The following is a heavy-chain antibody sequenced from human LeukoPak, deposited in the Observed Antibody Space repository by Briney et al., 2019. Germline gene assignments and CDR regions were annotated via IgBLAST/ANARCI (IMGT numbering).Heavy chain of an antibody. CDR3: ARRMVRGVIRRPFDY. CDR2: INHSGST. J-gene: IGHJ4*02. Sequence: SETLSLTCAVYGGSFSGYYWSWIRQPPGKGLEWIGEINHSGSTNYNPSLKSRVTISVDTSKNQFSLKLSSVTAADTAVYYCARRMVRGVIRRPFDYWGQGTLVTVSS. CDR1: GGSFSGYY. D-gene: IGHD3-10*01. V-gene: IGHV4-34*01.